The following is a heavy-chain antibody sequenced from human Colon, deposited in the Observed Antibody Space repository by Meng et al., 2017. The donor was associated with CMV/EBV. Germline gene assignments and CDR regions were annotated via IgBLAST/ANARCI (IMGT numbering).Heavy chain of an antibody. CDR3: ATELSRGGY. V-gene: IGHV1-2*02. Sequence: QVQLVQSGAEVKKPGASVKVSCKASGYTFTYYYMHWVRQAPGQGLEWMGWITPNTGDTNYAQKFKGRVTMTRDTSITTVYMELSRLRSDDTAIYYCATELSRGGYWGQGTLVTVSS. J-gene: IGHJ4*02. CDR2: ITPNTGDT. CDR1: GYTFTYYY.